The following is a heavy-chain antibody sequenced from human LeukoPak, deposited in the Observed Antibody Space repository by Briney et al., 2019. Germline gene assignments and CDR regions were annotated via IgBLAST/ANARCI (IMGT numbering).Heavy chain of an antibody. D-gene: IGHD6-13*01. J-gene: IGHJ6*03. CDR2: IYHSGST. Sequence: PSETLSLTCTVSGYSISSGYYWGWIRQPPGKGLEWIGSIYHSGSTYYNPSLKSRVTISVGTSKNQFSQKLSSVTAADTAVYYCARYGGPDSSSWLYYYYYMDVWGKGTTVTVSS. CDR1: GYSISSGYY. CDR3: ARYGGPDSSSWLYYYYYMDV. V-gene: IGHV4-38-2*02.